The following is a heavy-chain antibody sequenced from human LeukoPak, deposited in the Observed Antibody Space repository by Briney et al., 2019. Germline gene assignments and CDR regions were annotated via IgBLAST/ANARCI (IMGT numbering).Heavy chain of an antibody. Sequence: GASVKVSCKASGYTFTDYGISWVRQAPGQGLEWMGWIGASNTNTDYPQNLQGRVTVTSDTSTSTAYMELRSLRSDDTAVYYCATLDQYSYGYFDYWGQGTLVTVSS. CDR2: IGASNTNT. CDR3: ATLDQYSYGYFDY. D-gene: IGHD5-18*01. V-gene: IGHV1-18*01. CDR1: GYTFTDYG. J-gene: IGHJ4*02.